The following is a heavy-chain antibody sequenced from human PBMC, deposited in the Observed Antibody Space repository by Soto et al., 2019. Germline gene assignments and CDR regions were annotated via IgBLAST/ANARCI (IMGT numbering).Heavy chain of an antibody. D-gene: IGHD3-10*01. CDR1: GFTFRDYS. CDR3: TREASRLWFDF. J-gene: IGHJ4*02. CDR2: IRDRPDRYTT. V-gene: IGHV3-72*01. Sequence: EVQLVDSGGGLAQPGSSLTLSCATSGFTFRDYSMGWVRQAPGKGLEWVGRIRDRPDRYTTEYAASFKDRFIISREESKNVLHLHMNNLKTEDTAVYFCTREASRLWFDFWGQGTLVTVSS.